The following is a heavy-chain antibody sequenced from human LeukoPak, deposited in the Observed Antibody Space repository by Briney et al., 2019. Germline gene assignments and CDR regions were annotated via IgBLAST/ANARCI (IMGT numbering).Heavy chain of an antibody. CDR3: ARVYYYDSSAPGGFDP. V-gene: IGHV1-18*01. D-gene: IGHD3-22*01. CDR2: ISAHSGNT. CDR1: NYTFSTYG. Sequence: GASVKVSCKATNYTFSTYGISSVRQAPGQGLEWMGWISAHSGNTIYAEKFQGRVTMTIDTSTSTTYMELGSLRSDDTAVYYCARVYYYDSSAPGGFDPWGQGTLVTVSS. J-gene: IGHJ5*02.